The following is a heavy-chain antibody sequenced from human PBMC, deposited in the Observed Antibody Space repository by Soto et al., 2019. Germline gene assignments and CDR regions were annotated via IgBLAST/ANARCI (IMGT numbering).Heavy chain of an antibody. J-gene: IGHJ4*02. V-gene: IGHV3-23*01. D-gene: IGHD3-3*01. Sequence: EVQLLESGVGLVQPGGSLRLACAASGFTFSSYAMSWVRQAPGKGLEWVSAITGSGDSTYYADSVKGRFTVSRDNSENTLYLQMNGVRDEDTAVYYCGKGFVFTISEGFDYWGLGTLVPVDS. CDR2: ITGSGDST. CDR1: GFTFSSYA. CDR3: GKGFVFTISEGFDY.